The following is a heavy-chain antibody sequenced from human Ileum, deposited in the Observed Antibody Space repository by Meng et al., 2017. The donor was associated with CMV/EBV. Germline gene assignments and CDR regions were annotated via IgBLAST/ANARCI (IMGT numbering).Heavy chain of an antibody. CDR1: GFTFSSSA. V-gene: IGHV3-23*01. CDR2: ISGGST. J-gene: IGHJ4*02. Sequence: GESLKISCAASGFTFSSSAMSWVRQAPGKGLEWVSSISGGSTYYADSVKGRFTISRDNSKNTLYLQMNSLRAEDTAVYYCVRPRAFTVTTRWTTHRGGLGGQGTLVTVSS. CDR3: VRPRAFTVTTRWTTHRGGL. D-gene: IGHD4-17*01.